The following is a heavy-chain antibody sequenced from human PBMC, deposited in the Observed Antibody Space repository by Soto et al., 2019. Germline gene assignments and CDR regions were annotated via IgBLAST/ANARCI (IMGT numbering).Heavy chain of an antibody. CDR3: AREGGGATDFDY. D-gene: IGHD1-26*01. CDR2: IWYDGSNI. CDR1: GFTFSSYG. V-gene: IGHV3-33*01. J-gene: IGHJ4*02. Sequence: QVQLVESGGGVVQPGRSLRLSCAASGFTFSSYGMHWVRQAPGKGLEWVAVIWYDGSNIRYVDSVKGRFTISRDNSKNTLYLQMNSLRAEDTAVYYCAREGGGATDFDYWGQGTLVTVSS.